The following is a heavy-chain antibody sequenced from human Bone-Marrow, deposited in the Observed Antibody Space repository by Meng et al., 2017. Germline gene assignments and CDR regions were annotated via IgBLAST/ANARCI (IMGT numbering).Heavy chain of an antibody. CDR2: IYPGDSDT. D-gene: IGHD2-15*01. V-gene: IGHV5-51*01. J-gene: IGHJ6*02. Sequence: KVSCKGSGYSFTSYWIGWVRQMPGKGLEWMGIIYPGDSDTRYSPSFQGQVTISADKSISTAYLQWSSLKASDTAMYYCARLSGYCSGGSCYKLTQGHWYYYYGMDVWGQGTTVTVSS. CDR1: GYSFTSYW. CDR3: ARLSGYCSGGSCYKLTQGHWYYYYGMDV.